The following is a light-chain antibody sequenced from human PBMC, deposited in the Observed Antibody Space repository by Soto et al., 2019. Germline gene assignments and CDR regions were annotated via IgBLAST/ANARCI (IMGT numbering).Light chain of an antibody. Sequence: QSVLTQPPSVSGAPGQRVTISCTGSSSNIGAGYDVHWYQQLPGTAPKLLIYGNSNRPSGVPDRFSGSKSGTSASLAITGLQAEDEADYYCQSYDSSPSDNYVFGTGTKVTVL. V-gene: IGLV1-40*01. CDR1: SSNIGAGYD. J-gene: IGLJ1*01. CDR3: QSYDSSPSDNYV. CDR2: GNS.